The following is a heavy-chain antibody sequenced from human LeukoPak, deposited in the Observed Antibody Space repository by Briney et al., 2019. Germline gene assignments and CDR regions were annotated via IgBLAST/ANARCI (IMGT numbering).Heavy chain of an antibody. Sequence: ASVKVSCKASGGTFSSYAISWVRQAPGQGLEWMGRIIPILGIANYAQKFQGRVTITADKSTSTAYMELSSLRSEDTAVYYCAREYYYDSSGYYRPAEYFQHWGQGTLVTVSS. CDR2: IIPILGIA. D-gene: IGHD3-22*01. CDR1: GGTFSSYA. J-gene: IGHJ1*01. V-gene: IGHV1-69*04. CDR3: AREYYYDSSGYYRPAEYFQH.